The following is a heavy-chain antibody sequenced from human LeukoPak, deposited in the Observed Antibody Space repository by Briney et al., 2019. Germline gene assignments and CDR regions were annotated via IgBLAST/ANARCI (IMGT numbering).Heavy chain of an antibody. CDR3: ARRDGYDAFDI. J-gene: IGHJ3*02. Sequence: ASVKVSCKASGYIFTAYYMHWVRQAPGQGLEWMGWINPKSGDSNSAQRFQGRVTKTRDTSFSTAYMELSRLRSDDTAVYYCARRDGYDAFDIWGQGTMVIVSS. V-gene: IGHV1-2*02. CDR1: GYIFTAYY. CDR2: INPKSGDS. D-gene: IGHD5-12*01.